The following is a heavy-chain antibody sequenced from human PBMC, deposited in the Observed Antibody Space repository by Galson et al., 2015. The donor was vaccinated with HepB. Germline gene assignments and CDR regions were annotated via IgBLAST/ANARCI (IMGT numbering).Heavy chain of an antibody. CDR3: ASLTYYYETSGYSDLHY. Sequence: SLRLSCAASGFIFNTYWMSWVRQAPGKGLEWVANINQDGSEKYYVDSVKGRFTVSRDNAKDSLYLQMHTLRVDDTAVYYCASLTYYYETSGYSDLHYWGQGTLVTVSS. V-gene: IGHV3-7*03. CDR1: GFIFNTYW. J-gene: IGHJ4*02. D-gene: IGHD3-22*01. CDR2: INQDGSEK.